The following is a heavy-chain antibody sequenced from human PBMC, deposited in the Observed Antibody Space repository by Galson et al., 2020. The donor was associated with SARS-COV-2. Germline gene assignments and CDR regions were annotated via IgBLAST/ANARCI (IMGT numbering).Heavy chain of an antibody. CDR1: GYTLTHYA. V-gene: IGHV1-18*01. J-gene: IGHJ5*01. CDR3: ARVPFAVRGFKEFDS. D-gene: IGHD3-10*01. CDR2: ISAYDDST. Sequence: ASVQVSRQTSGYTLTHYAITWVRQAPGQGWEGAGWISAYDDSTNSVQTFQDRDTMTTDTITKTANMELRSLRPDDTAIYYCARVPFAVRGFKEFDSWGQGTLVTVSS.